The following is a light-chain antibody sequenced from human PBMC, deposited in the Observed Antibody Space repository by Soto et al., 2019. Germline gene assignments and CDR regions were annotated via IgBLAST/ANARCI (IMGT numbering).Light chain of an antibody. CDR2: EVN. J-gene: IGLJ3*02. V-gene: IGLV2-14*01. CDR3: YSYTTSSTWV. CDR1: SSDVGAYNY. Sequence: QSVLTQPASVSGSPGQSITISCTGTSSDVGAYNYVSWYQQHPGKAPKVVIYEVNNRPSGVSNRFSGSKSDNTASLTISGLQAEDEADYYCYSYTTSSTWVFGGGTQLTVL.